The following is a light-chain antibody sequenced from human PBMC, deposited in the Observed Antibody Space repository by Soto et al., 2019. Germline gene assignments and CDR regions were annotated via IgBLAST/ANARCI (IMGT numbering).Light chain of an antibody. CDR3: QQYNNWWT. CDR1: QSVSNN. Sequence: EIVMTQSPATLTVSPGERATLSCRASQSVSNNLAWYQKKPGQAPRLLIYGASTRATGIPARFSGSGSGTEFTLIISSLQSQDFAFYYCQQYNNWWTFGQGTRVDI. V-gene: IGKV3-15*01. J-gene: IGKJ1*01. CDR2: GAS.